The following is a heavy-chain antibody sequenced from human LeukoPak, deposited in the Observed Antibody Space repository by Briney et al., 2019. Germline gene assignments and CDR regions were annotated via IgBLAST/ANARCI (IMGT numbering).Heavy chain of an antibody. CDR3: ARHRGEMATGDIDY. D-gene: IGHD5-24*01. CDR1: GGSISSSSYY. V-gene: IGHV4-39*07. CDR2: IYYSGST. J-gene: IGHJ4*02. Sequence: PSETLSLTCTVSGGSISSSSYYWGWIRQPPGKGLEWIGSIYYSGSTYYNPSLKSRVTISVDTSKNQFSLKLSSVTAADTAVYYCARHRGEMATGDIDYWGQGTLVTVSS.